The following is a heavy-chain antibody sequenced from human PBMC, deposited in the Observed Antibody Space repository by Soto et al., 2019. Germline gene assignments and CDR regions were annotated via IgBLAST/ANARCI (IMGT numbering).Heavy chain of an antibody. Sequence: SETLSLTCTVSGGSISSYYWSWIRQPPGKGLEWIGYIYYSGSTNYNPSLKSRVTISVDTSKNQFSLKLSSVTAADTAVYYCARTYGDYEGVWWFDPWGQGTLVTVSS. J-gene: IGHJ5*02. CDR3: ARTYGDYEGVWWFDP. CDR1: GGSISSYY. V-gene: IGHV4-59*01. D-gene: IGHD4-17*01. CDR2: IYYSGST.